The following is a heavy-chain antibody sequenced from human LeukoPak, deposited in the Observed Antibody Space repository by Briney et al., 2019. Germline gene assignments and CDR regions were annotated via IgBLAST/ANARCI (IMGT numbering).Heavy chain of an antibody. CDR2: ISNVGSRK. V-gene: IGHV3-30*03. Sequence: GGSLRLSCAPSGFTFSRHGMHWVRQAPGKGLEWVAIISNVGSRKYYAHSVEGRFTISRDNSKNTLYLQMDSLRAEDTAVYYCARDRAWNYFDYWGQGTLVTVSS. D-gene: IGHD3-3*01. CDR1: GFTFSRHG. CDR3: ARDRAWNYFDY. J-gene: IGHJ4*02.